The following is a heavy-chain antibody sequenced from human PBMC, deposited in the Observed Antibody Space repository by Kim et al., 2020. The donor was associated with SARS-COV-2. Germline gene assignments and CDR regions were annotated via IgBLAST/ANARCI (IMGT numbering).Heavy chain of an antibody. Sequence: GGSLRLSCAASGFTFSSYAMSWVRQAPGKGLEWVSAISCSGGSTYYADSVKGRFTISRDNAKNTLYLQMNSLRAEDTAVYYCAKKIAVAPYGMDVWGQGTTVTVSS. CDR2: ISCSGGST. CDR3: AKKIAVAPYGMDV. J-gene: IGHJ6*02. V-gene: IGHV3-23*01. CDR1: GFTFSSYA. D-gene: IGHD6-19*01.